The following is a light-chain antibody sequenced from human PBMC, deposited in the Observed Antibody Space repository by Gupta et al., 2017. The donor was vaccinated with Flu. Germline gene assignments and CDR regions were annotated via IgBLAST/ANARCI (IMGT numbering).Light chain of an antibody. Sequence: SYEVTQPPSVSVSPGQTATITCSGDKLGEKYTCWYQQKPGQSPVLVIHHDIKRPSGIPEPFSGSNSGNTATLTISGTQAMDEADYYCQAWDSSTWVFGGGTKLTVL. CDR2: HDI. V-gene: IGLV3-1*01. CDR3: QAWDSSTWV. J-gene: IGLJ3*02. CDR1: KLGEKY.